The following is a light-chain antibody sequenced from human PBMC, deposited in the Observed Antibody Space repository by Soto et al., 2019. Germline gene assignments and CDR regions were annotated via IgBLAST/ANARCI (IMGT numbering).Light chain of an antibody. CDR3: VLYMGSGIWV. CDR2: STN. Sequence: QSVVTQEPSFSVSPGGTVTLTCGLSSGSVSTSYYPSWYQQTPGQAPRTLIYSTNTRSSGVPDRLSGSILGNKAALAITGAQADDESEYYCVLYMGSGIWVFGGGTQLTVL. J-gene: IGLJ2*01. V-gene: IGLV8-61*01. CDR1: SGSVSTSYY.